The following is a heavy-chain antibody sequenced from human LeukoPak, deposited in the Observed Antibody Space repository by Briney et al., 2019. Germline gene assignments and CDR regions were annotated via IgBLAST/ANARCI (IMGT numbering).Heavy chain of an antibody. CDR1: GDSISSYY. V-gene: IGHV4-4*07. CDR3: ARDLTVTNWFDP. D-gene: IGHD4-11*01. CDR2: IYISGST. Sequence: SETLSLTCTVSGDSISSYYWSWIRQPAGKGLEWIGRIYISGSTNYNPSLKSRITMSVDTSKNQFSLKLSSVTAADTAVYYCARDLTVTNWFDPWGQGTLVTVSS. J-gene: IGHJ5*02.